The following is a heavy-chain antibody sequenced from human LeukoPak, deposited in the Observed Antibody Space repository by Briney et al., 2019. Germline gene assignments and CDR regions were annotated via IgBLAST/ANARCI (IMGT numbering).Heavy chain of an antibody. J-gene: IGHJ4*02. CDR1: GGTFSSYA. V-gene: IGHV1-69*04. D-gene: IGHD2-21*01. Sequence: GASVKVSCKASGGTFSSYAISWVRQAPGQGLEWMGRIIPILGIANYAQKFQGRVTITADKSTSTAYMELSSLRSEDTAVYCCARAGDLYYFDYWGQGTLVTVSS. CDR2: IIPILGIA. CDR3: ARAGDLYYFDY.